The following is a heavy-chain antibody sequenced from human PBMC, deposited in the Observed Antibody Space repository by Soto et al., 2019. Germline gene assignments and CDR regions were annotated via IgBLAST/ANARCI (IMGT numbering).Heavy chain of an antibody. CDR1: GGSFSGYY. V-gene: IGHV4-34*01. CDR2: INHSGST. CDR3: ARVRGYSHGFYPYYYYYGMDV. J-gene: IGHJ6*02. D-gene: IGHD5-18*01. Sequence: QVQLQQWGAGLLKPSETLSLTCAVYGGSFSGYYWSWIRQPPGKGLEWIGEINHSGSTNYNPSLKSRVTISVDTSKNQFSLKLSSVTAADTAVYYCARVRGYSHGFYPYYYYYGMDVWGQGTTVTVSS.